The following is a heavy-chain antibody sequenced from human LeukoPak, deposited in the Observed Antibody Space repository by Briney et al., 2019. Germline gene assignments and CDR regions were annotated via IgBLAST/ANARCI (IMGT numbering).Heavy chain of an antibody. Sequence: ASVKVSCKASGYTFTGYYMHWVRQAPGQGLEWMGWINPNSGGTNYAQKFQGRVTMTRDTSISTAYMELSRLTSDDTALYYCARPPDYGGSTVGVYYFDYWGQGTLVTVSS. J-gene: IGHJ4*02. CDR1: GYTFTGYY. CDR2: INPNSGGT. CDR3: ARPPDYGGSTVGVYYFDY. V-gene: IGHV1-2*02. D-gene: IGHD4-23*01.